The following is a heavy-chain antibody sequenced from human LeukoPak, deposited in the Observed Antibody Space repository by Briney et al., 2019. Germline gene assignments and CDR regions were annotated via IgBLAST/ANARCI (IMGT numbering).Heavy chain of an antibody. Sequence: GGSLRLSCTASGFTFGDYAMSWFCKAPGKGLEWVGFIRSKAYGGTTEYAASVKGRFTISRDDSKSIAYLQMNSLKTEDTAVYYCTRGSWYSDYWGQGTLVTVSS. CDR3: TRGSWYSDY. CDR2: IRSKAYGGTT. V-gene: IGHV3-49*03. J-gene: IGHJ4*02. CDR1: GFTFGDYA. D-gene: IGHD6-13*01.